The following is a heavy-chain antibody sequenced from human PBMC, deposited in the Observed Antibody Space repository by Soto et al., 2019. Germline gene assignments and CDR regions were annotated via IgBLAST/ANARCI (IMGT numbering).Heavy chain of an antibody. CDR1: WDPINSRSYY. J-gene: IGHJ4*02. CDR2: IYNGRRT. Sequence: ETPSLTFTVTWDPINSRSYYLGSLRQPPGKGREWNGSIYNGRRTNNNPYLRSRLSMYIDTSKDQFSLELKCVTAADTCLYFCSRQRTSVVTQADFDLWGQGSLVTVSS. V-gene: IGHV4-39*01. D-gene: IGHD2-21*02. CDR3: SRQRTSVVTQADFDL.